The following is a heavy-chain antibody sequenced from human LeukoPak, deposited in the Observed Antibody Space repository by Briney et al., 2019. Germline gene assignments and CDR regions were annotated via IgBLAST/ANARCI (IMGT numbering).Heavy chain of an antibody. CDR3: ARDFLDTEQRNYNYYGVDV. J-gene: IGHJ6*02. Sequence: PGGSLRLSCAASGFRFRAYGMHWARQAPGEGLEWVAVISYDGSRQYYPDSVQGRFTISRDNYRNILYLQVNSLRPDDTAVYFCARDFLDTEQRNYNYYGVDVWGLGTTVTVSS. D-gene: IGHD1-1*01. V-gene: IGHV3-30*03. CDR1: GFRFRAYG. CDR2: ISYDGSRQ.